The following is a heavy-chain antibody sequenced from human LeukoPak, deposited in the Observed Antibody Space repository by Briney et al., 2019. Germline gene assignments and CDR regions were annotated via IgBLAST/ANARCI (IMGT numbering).Heavy chain of an antibody. CDR1: GFTFSSYG. D-gene: IGHD3-10*01. J-gene: IGHJ6*02. Sequence: GSLRLSCAASGFTFSSYGMHWVRQAPGKGLEWVAAISYDGSNKYYADSVKGRFTISRDNSKNTLYLQMNSLRAEDTAVYYCAKDFGLQTSYYYYGMDVWGQGTTVTVSS. V-gene: IGHV3-30*18. CDR3: AKDFGLQTSYYYYGMDV. CDR2: ISYDGSNK.